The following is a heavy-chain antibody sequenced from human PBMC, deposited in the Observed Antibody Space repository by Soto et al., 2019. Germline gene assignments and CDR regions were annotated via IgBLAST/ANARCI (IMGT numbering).Heavy chain of an antibody. J-gene: IGHJ4*02. D-gene: IGHD6-6*01. CDR2: ISYDGSNK. CDR1: GXTFSSYA. Sequence: GSLRRSCAATGXTFSSYAMDWVRQAPGRGLEGVAVISYDGSNKYYADSVKGRFTISRDNSKNTPYLQMNSLRAEDTALYYCARVAARPQSHYDYWGKGTLVTVSS. V-gene: IGHV3-30-3*01. CDR3: ARVAARPQSHYDY.